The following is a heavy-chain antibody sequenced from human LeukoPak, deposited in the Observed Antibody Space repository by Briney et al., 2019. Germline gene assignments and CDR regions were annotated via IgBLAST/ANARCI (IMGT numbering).Heavy chain of an antibody. CDR2: INPNSGGT. J-gene: IGHJ4*02. V-gene: IGHV1-2*02. CDR1: GYTFTGYY. D-gene: IGHD5-18*01. CDR3: ARGQNVDTAMATDPNFDY. Sequence: ASVKVSCKASGYTFTGYYMHWVRQAPGQGLEWMGWINPNSGGTNYAQKFQGRVTMTRDTSISTAYMELSRLRSDDTAVYYCARGQNVDTAMATDPNFDYWGQGTLVTVSS.